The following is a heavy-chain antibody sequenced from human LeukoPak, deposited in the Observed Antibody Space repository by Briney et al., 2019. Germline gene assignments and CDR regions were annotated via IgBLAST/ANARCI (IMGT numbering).Heavy chain of an antibody. CDR2: ISSNSSYI. D-gene: IGHD2-15*01. J-gene: IGHJ5*02. CDR1: GFTFSSYS. Sequence: GGSLRLSCAASGFTFSSYSMNWVRQAPGKGLEWVSSISSNSSYIYYADSVKGRFTISRDNAKNSVDLQMNSMRAEDTAVYYCARDRLLHCSGGSYCIGWFDPWGQGTLVTVSS. V-gene: IGHV3-21*01. CDR3: ARDRLLHCSGGSYCIGWFDP.